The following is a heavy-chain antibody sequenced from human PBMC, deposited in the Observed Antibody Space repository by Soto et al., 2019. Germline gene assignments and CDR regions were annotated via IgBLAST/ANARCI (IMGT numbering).Heavy chain of an antibody. CDR2: INPFDGSR. CDR1: GYIFTSYY. V-gene: IGHV1-46*03. CDR3: SRVDPGATSPFVH. D-gene: IGHD1-1*01. J-gene: IGHJ5*02. Sequence: ASVKVSCKASGYIFTSYYIHWVRQAPGQGLEWMGWINPFDGSRMFAQSFQGRVTMTRDTSTSTVYMEVSSLRSEDTAVYYCSRVDPGATSPFVHWGQVILVTVSS.